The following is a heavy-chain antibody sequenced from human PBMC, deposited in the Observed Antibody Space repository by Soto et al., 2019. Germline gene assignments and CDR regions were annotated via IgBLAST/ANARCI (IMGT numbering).Heavy chain of an antibody. J-gene: IGHJ4*02. D-gene: IGHD6-6*01. CDR1: GGSISSYY. CDR2: IYYSGST. V-gene: IGHV4-59*01. Sequence: LSLTCTVSGGSISSYYWSWIRQPPGKGLEWIGYIYYSGSTNYNPSLKSRVTISVDTSKNQFSLKLSSVTAADTAVYYCARAGRSSSTVRGGYFDYWGQGTLVTVSS. CDR3: ARAGRSSSTVRGGYFDY.